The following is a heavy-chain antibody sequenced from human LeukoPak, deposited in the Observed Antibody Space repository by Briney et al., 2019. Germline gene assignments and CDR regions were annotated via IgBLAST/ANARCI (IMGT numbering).Heavy chain of an antibody. CDR3: ARVRSYDPKRKVFDY. CDR2: IYNSGST. J-gene: IGHJ4*02. Sequence: GGSLRLSCAASGFTFSSYAMSGVRQAPGKGLEWVSIIYNSGSTYYADSVKGRFTISRDNSKNTLFLQMNSLRAEDTAVYYCARVRSYDPKRKVFDYWGQGTLVTVSS. D-gene: IGHD3-3*01. CDR1: GFTFSSYA. V-gene: IGHV3-23*05.